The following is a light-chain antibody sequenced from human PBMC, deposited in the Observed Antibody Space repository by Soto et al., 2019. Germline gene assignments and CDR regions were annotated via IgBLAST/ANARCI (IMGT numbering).Light chain of an antibody. CDR2: EVS. J-gene: IGLJ1*01. Sequence: QSALTQPASVSGSPGQSITISCTGTSSDVGGYNYVSWYQQHPGKAPKLMIYEVSNRPSGVSNRFSGSKSGNTASLTISWLQAEYEADYYCSSYTSSSSYVFGPGTKVTVL. V-gene: IGLV2-14*01. CDR1: SSDVGGYNY. CDR3: SSYTSSSSYV.